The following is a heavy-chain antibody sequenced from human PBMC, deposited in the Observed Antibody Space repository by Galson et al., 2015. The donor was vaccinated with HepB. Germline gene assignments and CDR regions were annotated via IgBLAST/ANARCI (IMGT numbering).Heavy chain of an antibody. J-gene: IGHJ4*02. CDR3: ARDRPSSGLDY. V-gene: IGHV3-53*01. CDR2: IYSGGST. Sequence: SLRLSCAASGFTVSSNYMSWVRQAPGKGLEWVSVIYSGGSTYYADSVKGRFTISRDNSKNTLYLQMNSPRAEDTAVYYCARDRPSSGLDYWGQGTLVTVSS. D-gene: IGHD6-19*01. CDR1: GFTVSSNY.